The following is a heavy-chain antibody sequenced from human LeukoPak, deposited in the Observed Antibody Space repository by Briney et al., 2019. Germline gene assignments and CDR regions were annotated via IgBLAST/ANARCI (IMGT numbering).Heavy chain of an antibody. CDR2: IKSKTDGGTA. CDR3: TTVQKTYCSSTSCGY. Sequence: GGSLRLSCAASGFTFSNAWMSWVRQAPGKGLEWDGRIKSKTDGGTADSAAPVKGRFTISRDDSKNTLYLQMNRLKTEDTAVYYCTTVQKTYCSSTSCGYWGQGTLVTVSS. J-gene: IGHJ4*02. CDR1: GFTFSNAW. D-gene: IGHD2-2*01. V-gene: IGHV3-15*01.